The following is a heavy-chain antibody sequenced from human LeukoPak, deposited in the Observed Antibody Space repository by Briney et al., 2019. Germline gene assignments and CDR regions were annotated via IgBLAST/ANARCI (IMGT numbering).Heavy chain of an antibody. D-gene: IGHD3-10*02. Sequence: PGGSLRLSCAASGFTFSSYAMHWVRQAPGKGLEWVAVISYDGSNKYYADSVKGRFTISRDNSKNTLYLQMNSLRAEDTAVYYCARPYPNDRGDWFDPWGQGTLVTVSS. CDR2: ISYDGSNK. CDR1: GFTFSSYA. CDR3: ARPYPNDRGDWFDP. J-gene: IGHJ5*02. V-gene: IGHV3-30-3*01.